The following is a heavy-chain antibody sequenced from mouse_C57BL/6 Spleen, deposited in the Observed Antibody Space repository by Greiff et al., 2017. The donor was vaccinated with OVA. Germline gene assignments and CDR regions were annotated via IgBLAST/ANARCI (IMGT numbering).Heavy chain of an antibody. J-gene: IGHJ3*01. D-gene: IGHD2-4*01. CDR3: ARYENDYDWFAY. CDR2: INPGSGGT. V-gene: IGHV1-54*01. CDR1: GYAFTNYL. Sequence: QVQLQQSGAELVRPGTSVKVSCKASGYAFTNYLIEWVKQRPGQGLEWIGVINPGSGGTNYNEKFKGKATLTADKSSSTAYMQLSSLTSEDSAVYFCARYENDYDWFAYWGQGTLVTVSA.